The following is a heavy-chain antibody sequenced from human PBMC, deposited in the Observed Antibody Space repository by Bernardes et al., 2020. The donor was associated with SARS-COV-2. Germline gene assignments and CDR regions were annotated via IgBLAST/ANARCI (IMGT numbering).Heavy chain of an antibody. CDR1: GYTFTGYY. V-gene: IGHV1-2*04. D-gene: IGHD3-22*01. Sequence: ASVKVSCKASGYTFTGYYMHWVRQAPGQGLEWMGWINPNSGGTNYAQKFQGWVTMTRDTSISTAYMELSRLRSDDTAVYYCARDYYDSSGYYYVGMDYWGQGTTVTVSS. CDR2: INPNSGGT. J-gene: IGHJ6*02. CDR3: ARDYYDSSGYYYVGMDY.